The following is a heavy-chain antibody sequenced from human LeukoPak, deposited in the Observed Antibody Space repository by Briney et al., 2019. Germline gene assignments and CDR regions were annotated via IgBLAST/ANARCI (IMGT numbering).Heavy chain of an antibody. V-gene: IGHV4-59*01. J-gene: IGHJ4*02. CDR3: ARVAPSQWLLLPNYFDY. Sequence: SETLSLTCTVSGGSIRSYYWSWIRQPPGKGLEWIGYIYYTGSTKYNSSLKSRVTISVDTSKNQFSLKLSSVTAADTAVYYYARVAPSQWLLLPNYFDYWGQETLVTVSS. CDR1: GGSIRSYY. D-gene: IGHD3-22*01. CDR2: IYYTGST.